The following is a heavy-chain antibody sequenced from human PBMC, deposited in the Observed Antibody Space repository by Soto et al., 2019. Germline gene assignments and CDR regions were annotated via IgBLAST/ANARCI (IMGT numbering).Heavy chain of an antibody. Sequence: QVQLVESGGGVVQPGRSLRLSCAASGFTFSSYGMHWVRQAPGKGPEWVAVIWYDGSNKYYADSVKGRFTISRDNSKNTLYLQMNSLRAEDTAVYYCARDTTLRPYYYDSSGYYLVYWGQGTLVTVSS. V-gene: IGHV3-33*01. CDR3: ARDTTLRPYYYDSSGYYLVY. CDR2: IWYDGSNK. J-gene: IGHJ4*02. CDR1: GFTFSSYG. D-gene: IGHD3-22*01.